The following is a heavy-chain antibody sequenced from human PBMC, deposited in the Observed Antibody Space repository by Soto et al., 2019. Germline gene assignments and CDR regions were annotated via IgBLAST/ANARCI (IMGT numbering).Heavy chain of an antibody. Sequence: PGESLKIACQASGYSFNRYYIAWARQMPGKGLEWMGIIYPGDSDTRYSPSFQGQVTISADKSISTAYLQWTSLKASDTAMYYCARPLGVRGVIITHFDYWGQGTLVTVSS. CDR1: GYSFNRYY. CDR3: ARPLGVRGVIITHFDY. J-gene: IGHJ4*02. D-gene: IGHD3-10*01. V-gene: IGHV5-51*01. CDR2: IYPGDSDT.